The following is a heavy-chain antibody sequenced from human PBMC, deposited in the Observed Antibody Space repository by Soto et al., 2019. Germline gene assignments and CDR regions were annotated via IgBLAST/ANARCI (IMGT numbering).Heavy chain of an antibody. CDR1: GGTFSSYT. J-gene: IGHJ6*02. D-gene: IGHD6-13*01. CDR2: IIPILGIA. CDR3: ASPYCSSSQGSYGMDV. V-gene: IGHV1-69*02. Sequence: QVQLVQSGAEVKKPGSSVKVSCKASGGTFSSYTISWVRQAPGQGLEWMGRIIPILGIANYAQKFQGRVTITADKSTSTAYMELSSLRSEDTAVYYCASPYCSSSQGSYGMDVWGQGTTVTVSS.